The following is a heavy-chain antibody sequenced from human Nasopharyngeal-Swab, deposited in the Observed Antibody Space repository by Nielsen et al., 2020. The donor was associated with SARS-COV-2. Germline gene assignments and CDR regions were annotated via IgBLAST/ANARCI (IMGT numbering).Heavy chain of an antibody. D-gene: IGHD3-10*01. CDR1: GFTFSSYG. V-gene: IGHV3-30*18. J-gene: IGHJ4*02. Sequence: GESLKISCAASGFTFSSYGMHWVRRAPGKGLEWMAVISYDGSNKYYADSVKGRFTISRDNSKNTLYLQMNSLRAEDTAVYYCAKYWLRGWFGEFIDYGGQGTLVTVSS. CDR2: ISYDGSNK. CDR3: AKYWLRGWFGEFIDY.